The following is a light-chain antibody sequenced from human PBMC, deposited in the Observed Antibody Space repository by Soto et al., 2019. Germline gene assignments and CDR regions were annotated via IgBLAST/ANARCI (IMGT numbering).Light chain of an antibody. J-gene: IGKJ5*01. V-gene: IGKV1-33*01. Sequence: DIQMTQSPSSLSASVGDRVTITFQSSQDINNFLNWYQQKPGKAPKLLIYDASNLETGVPSRFSGSGSGTDFTFTISSLQPEDIATYYCQQYDNLPPFTFGQGTRLEI. CDR1: QDINNF. CDR3: QQYDNLPPFT. CDR2: DAS.